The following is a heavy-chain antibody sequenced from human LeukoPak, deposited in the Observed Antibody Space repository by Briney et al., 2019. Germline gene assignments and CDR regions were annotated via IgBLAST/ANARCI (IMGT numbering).Heavy chain of an antibody. D-gene: IGHD3-16*02. CDR3: AAIMITFGGVIAYDY. V-gene: IGHV1-69*13. CDR2: IIPIFGTA. Sequence: SVKVSCKASGGTFSSYAISWVRQAPGQGLEWMGGIIPIFGTANYAQKFQGRVTITADESTSTAYMELRSLRSDDTAVYYCAAIMITFGGVIAYDYWGQGTLVTVSS. J-gene: IGHJ4*02. CDR1: GGTFSSYA.